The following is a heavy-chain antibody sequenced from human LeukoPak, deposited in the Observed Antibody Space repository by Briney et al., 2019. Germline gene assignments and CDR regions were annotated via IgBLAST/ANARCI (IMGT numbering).Heavy chain of an antibody. J-gene: IGHJ4*02. CDR1: GFTFSSYA. Sequence: TGGSLRLSCAASGFTFSSYAMSSVRQAPGKGLDWVSAISGSGGSTYYAVSVKGRFTISRDNSKNTLYLQMNSLRAEDTAVYYCAKDVGLAYFDYWGQGTLVTVSS. CDR2: ISGSGGST. CDR3: AKDVGLAYFDY. D-gene: IGHD2-15*01. V-gene: IGHV3-23*01.